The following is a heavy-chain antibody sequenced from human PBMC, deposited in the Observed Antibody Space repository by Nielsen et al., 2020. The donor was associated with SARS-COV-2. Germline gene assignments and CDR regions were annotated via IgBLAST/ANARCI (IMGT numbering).Heavy chain of an antibody. CDR1: GFTFSSYA. CDR2: ISYDGSNK. J-gene: IGHJ6*02. D-gene: IGHD2-15*01. V-gene: IGHV3-30-3*01. Sequence: GESLKISCAASGFTFSSYAMHWVRQAPGKGLEWVAVISYDGSNKYYADSVKGRFTISRDNSKNTLYLQMNSLRAEDTAVYYCARDDCSGGSCYSFYYYGMDVWGQWTTVTVSS. CDR3: ARDDCSGGSCYSFYYYGMDV.